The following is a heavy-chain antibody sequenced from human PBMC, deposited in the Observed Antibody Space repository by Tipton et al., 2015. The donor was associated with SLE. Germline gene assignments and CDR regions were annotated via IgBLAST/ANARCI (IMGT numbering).Heavy chain of an antibody. D-gene: IGHD3-9*01. J-gene: IGHJ4*02. CDR2: ISWDGGST. V-gene: IGHV3-43D*04. CDR3: AKDHLTGD. Sequence: SLRLSCAASGFTFDDYAMHWVRQAPGKGLEWVSLISWDGGSTYYADSVKGRFTISRDNSKNTLYLQMNSLRAEDTAVYYCAKDHLTGDWGQGTLVTVSS. CDR1: GFTFDDYA.